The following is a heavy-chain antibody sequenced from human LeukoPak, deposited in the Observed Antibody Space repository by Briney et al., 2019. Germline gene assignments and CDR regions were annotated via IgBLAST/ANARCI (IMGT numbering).Heavy chain of an antibody. V-gene: IGHV3-7*05. CDR1: GFTFSSYW. Sequence: GGSLRLSCGASGFTFSSYWMIWVRQAPGKGLEWVATIKQDGSDKYYVDSVKGRFTISRDNAKNSLYLQMNSLRAEDTAVYYCASVPRSSSDYWGQGTLVTVSS. CDR2: IKQDGSDK. D-gene: IGHD3-10*01. CDR3: ASVPRSSSDY. J-gene: IGHJ4*02.